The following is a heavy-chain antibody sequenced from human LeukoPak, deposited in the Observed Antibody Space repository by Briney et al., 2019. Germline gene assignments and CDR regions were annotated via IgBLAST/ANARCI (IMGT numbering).Heavy chain of an antibody. V-gene: IGHV1-18*01. CDR3: ARDPSNSSGYYQHFDY. J-gene: IGHJ4*02. D-gene: IGHD3-22*01. CDR1: GYSFRLYA. Sequence: ASVKVSCKTSGYSFRLYAITWVRQAPGQGLEWIGWISTYNGDTMYAQKLQGRVTVTTGASTNTVYMELRSLRSDDTAVYYCARDPSNSSGYYQHFDYWGQGNLVTVSS. CDR2: ISTYNGDT.